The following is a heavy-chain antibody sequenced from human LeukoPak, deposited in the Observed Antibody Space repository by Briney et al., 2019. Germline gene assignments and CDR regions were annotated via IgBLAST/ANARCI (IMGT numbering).Heavy chain of an antibody. CDR3: ARTTVTHEDTFDI. CDR1: GGSFSDYY. Sequence: SETLSLTCAVYGGSFSDYYWTWIRHVPGKGLEWIGEINHSGSTNYNPSLKSRVTMSIDTSKKQFSLKLSSVTAADTAVYYSARTTVTHEDTFDIWGQGTMVTVSS. V-gene: IGHV4-34*01. D-gene: IGHD4-17*01. J-gene: IGHJ3*02. CDR2: INHSGST.